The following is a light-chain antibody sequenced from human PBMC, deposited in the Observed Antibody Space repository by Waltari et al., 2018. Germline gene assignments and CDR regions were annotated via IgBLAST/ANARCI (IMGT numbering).Light chain of an antibody. CDR3: CSYTRGSVI. J-gene: IGLJ2*01. CDR2: EVN. CDR1: SSDVGSYNL. V-gene: IGLV2-23*02. Sequence: IAISCTGTSSDVGSYNLVSWYQQFPGKAPKLTLYEVNKRPSGISNRFSGSKFGNTASLTISGLQAEDEGDYYCCSYTRGSVICGGGTKLTVL.